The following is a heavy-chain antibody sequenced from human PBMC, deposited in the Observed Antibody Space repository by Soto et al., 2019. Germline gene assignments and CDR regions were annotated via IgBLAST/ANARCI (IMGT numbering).Heavy chain of an antibody. CDR1: GFTFSSYI. Sequence: GGSLRLSCAASGFTFSSYIMNWVRQAPGKGLEWVSYISSSSSTIYYADSVKGRFTISRDNAKNSLYLQMNSLRDEDTAVYYCARGRYSSSWYGTYYYYGIDVWGQGTTLTV. D-gene: IGHD6-13*01. V-gene: IGHV3-48*02. J-gene: IGHJ6*02. CDR3: ARGRYSSSWYGTYYYYGIDV. CDR2: ISSSSSTI.